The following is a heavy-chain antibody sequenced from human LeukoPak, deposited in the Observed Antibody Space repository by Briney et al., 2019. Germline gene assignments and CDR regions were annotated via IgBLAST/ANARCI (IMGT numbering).Heavy chain of an antibody. CDR1: GFTFSSYA. Sequence: GGSLRLSCAASGFTFSSYAMHWVRQAPGKGLEWVAVISYDGSNKYYADSEKGRFTISRDNSKNTLYLQMNSLRAEDTAVYYCAKHTPGFSWWGQGTLVTVSS. CDR3: AKHTPGFSW. J-gene: IGHJ4*02. V-gene: IGHV3-30-3*02. D-gene: IGHD2-2*02. CDR2: ISYDGSNK.